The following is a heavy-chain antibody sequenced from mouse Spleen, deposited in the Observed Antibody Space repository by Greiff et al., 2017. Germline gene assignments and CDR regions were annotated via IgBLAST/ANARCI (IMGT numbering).Heavy chain of an antibody. CDR3: ARLGITTGFDY. D-gene: IGHD2-4*01. CDR1: GFTFSSYA. Sequence: EVKLVESGGGLVKPGGSLKLSCAASGFTFSSYAMSWVRQTPEKRLEWVATISSGGSYTYYPDSVKGRFTISRDNAKNTLYLQMSSLRSEDTAMYYCARLGITTGFDYWGQGTTLTVSS. CDR2: ISSGGSYT. J-gene: IGHJ2*01. V-gene: IGHV5-9-1*01.